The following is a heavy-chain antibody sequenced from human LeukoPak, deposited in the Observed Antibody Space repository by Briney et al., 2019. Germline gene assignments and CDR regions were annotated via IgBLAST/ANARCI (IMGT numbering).Heavy chain of an antibody. J-gene: IGHJ6*02. V-gene: IGHV3-74*01. CDR1: GFTFSDYW. Sequence: GGSLRLSCVASGFTFSDYWMHWVRQAPGKGLVWVSIINTDTRGTYYADSVKGRFTISRDNSKNTLDLQMNSLRAEDTAVYYCARDQGSNSNYGMDVWGQGTTVTVSS. CDR2: INTDTRGT. CDR3: ARDQGSNSNYGMDV. D-gene: IGHD6-13*01.